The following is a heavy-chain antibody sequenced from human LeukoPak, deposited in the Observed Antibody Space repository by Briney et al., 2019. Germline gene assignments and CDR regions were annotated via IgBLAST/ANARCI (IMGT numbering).Heavy chain of an antibody. D-gene: IGHD6-13*01. J-gene: IGHJ4*02. CDR2: INHSGST. CDR1: GGSFSGYY. CDR3: ARAFRAAGIDY. V-gene: IGHV4-34*01. Sequence: PSETLSLTCAVSGGSFSGYYWSWIRQPPGKGLEWIGEINHSGSTNYNPSLKSRVTISVDTSKNQFSLKLSSVTAADTAVYYCARAFRAAGIDYWGQGTLVTVSS.